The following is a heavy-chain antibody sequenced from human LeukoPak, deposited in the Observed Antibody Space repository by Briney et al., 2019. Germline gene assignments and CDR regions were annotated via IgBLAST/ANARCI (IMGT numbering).Heavy chain of an antibody. D-gene: IGHD3-10*01. Sequence: GESLKISCKGSGYSFTSYWIGWVRQMPGKGLEWVAVISYDGSNKYYADSVKGRFTISRDNSKNTLYLQMNSLRAEDTAVYYCARDILWFGELGAFDIWGQGTMVTVSS. CDR3: ARDILWFGELGAFDI. V-gene: IGHV3-30*19. CDR1: GYSFTSYW. CDR2: ISYDGSNK. J-gene: IGHJ3*02.